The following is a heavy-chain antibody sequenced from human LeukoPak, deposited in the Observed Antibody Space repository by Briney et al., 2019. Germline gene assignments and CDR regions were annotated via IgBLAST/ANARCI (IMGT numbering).Heavy chain of an antibody. CDR2: ITTTSGGT. J-gene: IGHJ5*02. V-gene: IGHV1-2*02. D-gene: IGHD5-18*01. Sequence: GSLKVSCTASGYTFTGYYMHWVRQAPGQGLEWMGWITTTSGGTNYAQRFQGRVTMTRDTSISTAYMKLSRLRSDDTAVYYCARVVYSYGLVNWFDPWGQGTLVTVSS. CDR1: GYTFTGYY. CDR3: ARVVYSYGLVNWFDP.